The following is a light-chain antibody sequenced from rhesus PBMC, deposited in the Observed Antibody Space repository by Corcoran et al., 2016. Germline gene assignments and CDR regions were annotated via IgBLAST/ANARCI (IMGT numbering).Light chain of an antibody. CDR1: SSDIGGYNS. V-gene: IGLV2-32*02. Sequence: QAALTQPRSVSGSPGQSVTISCTGTSSDIGGYNSVSWYQQHPGTAPKLMIYEVSKRPSGVSDRFSGSKSGNTASLTISGLQAEDEADYYCSSYAGSNTFIFGVGTRLTVL. J-gene: IGLJ1*01. CDR2: EVS. CDR3: SSYAGSNTFI.